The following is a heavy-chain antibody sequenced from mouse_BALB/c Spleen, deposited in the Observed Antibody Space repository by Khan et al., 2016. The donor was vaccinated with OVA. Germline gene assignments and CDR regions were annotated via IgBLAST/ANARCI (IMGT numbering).Heavy chain of an antibody. CDR3: AKGNSYVDFAVDF. J-gene: IGHJ4*01. V-gene: IGHV1-63*02. Sequence: QVQLQQSGAELVRPGTSVKMSCKTAGYTFTNYWIGWVKQRPGHGLEWIGDIYPGGGYTNYNEKFKGKATLTADTSSSTAYMHLRSLTSADSAIXDYAKGNSYVDFAVDFWGQGTSVTVSS. CDR2: IYPGGGYT. CDR1: GYTFTNYW. D-gene: IGHD2-12*01.